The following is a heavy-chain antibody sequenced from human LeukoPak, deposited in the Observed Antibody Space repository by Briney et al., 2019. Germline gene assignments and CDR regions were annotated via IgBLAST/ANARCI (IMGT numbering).Heavy chain of an antibody. CDR2: IIGSGRNT. J-gene: IGHJ4*02. CDR3: AKRHSPGLYYFDY. V-gene: IGHV3-23*01. D-gene: IGHD3-3*02. Sequence: GGSLRLSCAASGFTFSSYVMSWVRQAPGKGLEWVSTIIGSGRNTYYADSVKGRFTISRDNSKNTLYLQMNSLRAEDTAVYYCAKRHSPGLYYFDYWGRGTLVTVSS. CDR1: GFTFSSYV.